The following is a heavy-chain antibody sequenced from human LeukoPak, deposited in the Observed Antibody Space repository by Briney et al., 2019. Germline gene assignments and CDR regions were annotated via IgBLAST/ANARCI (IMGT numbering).Heavy chain of an antibody. CDR1: GYTFTSYY. Sequence: ASVKVSCKASGYTFTSYYMHWVRQAPGQGLGWMGIINPSGGSTSYAQKFQGRVTMTRDTSTSTVYMELSSLRSEDTAVYYCARGRGYYYDSSGYYPEEGWGQGTLVTVSS. CDR3: ARGRGYYYDSSGYYPEEG. V-gene: IGHV1-46*01. J-gene: IGHJ4*02. CDR2: INPSGGST. D-gene: IGHD3-22*01.